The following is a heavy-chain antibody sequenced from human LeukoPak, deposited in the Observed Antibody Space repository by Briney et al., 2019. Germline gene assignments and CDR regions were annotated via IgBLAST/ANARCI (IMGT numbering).Heavy chain of an antibody. CDR1: GFTFGDYA. J-gene: IGHJ4*02. CDR2: IRSKAYGGTT. V-gene: IGHV3-49*03. D-gene: IGHD6-13*01. Sequence: PGGSLRLSCTASGFTFGDYAMNWFRQAPGKGLEWVGFIRSKAYGGTTEYAASVKGRFTISRDDSKSIAYLQMNSLKTEDTAVYYCTRTEAIAADYFDYWGQGTLVTVSS. CDR3: TRTEAIAADYFDY.